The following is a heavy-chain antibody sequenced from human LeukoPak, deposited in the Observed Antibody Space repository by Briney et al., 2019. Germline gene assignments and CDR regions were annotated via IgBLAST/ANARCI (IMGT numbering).Heavy chain of an antibody. J-gene: IGHJ4*02. CDR2: INPNSGGT. CDR3: ARVLGYCTNGVCYVFDY. D-gene: IGHD2-8*01. Sequence: GASVKVSCKASGYTFTGYYMHWVRQAPGQGLEWMGRINPNSGGTNYAQKFQGRVTMTRDTSISTAYMELSRLRSDDTAVYYCARVLGYCTNGVCYVFDYWGQGTLVTVSS. V-gene: IGHV1-2*06. CDR1: GYTFTGYY.